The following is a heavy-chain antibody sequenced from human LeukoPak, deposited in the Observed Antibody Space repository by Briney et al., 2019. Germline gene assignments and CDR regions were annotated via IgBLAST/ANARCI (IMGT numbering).Heavy chain of an antibody. CDR1: GFTVSSDY. V-gene: IGHV4-39*01. Sequence: GSLRLSCAASGFTVSSDYMSWVRQPPGKGLEWIGSIYYSGSTYYNPSLKSRVTISVDTSKNQFSLKLSSVTAADTAVYYCARHPNYYDSSGYYWDFDYWGQGTLVTVSS. D-gene: IGHD3-22*01. CDR3: ARHPNYYDSSGYYWDFDY. J-gene: IGHJ4*02. CDR2: IYYSGST.